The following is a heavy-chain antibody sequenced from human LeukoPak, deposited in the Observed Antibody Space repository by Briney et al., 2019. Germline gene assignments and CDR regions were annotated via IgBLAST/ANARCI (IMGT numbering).Heavy chain of an antibody. Sequence: GASVKVSCKASGYTFTSYDINWVRQATGQGLEWMGWMNPNSGNTGYAQKFQGRVTMTRNTSISTAYMELSSLRSEGTAVYYCARSGYYENYYYYGMDVWGQGTTVTVSS. CDR3: ARSGYYENYYYYGMDV. V-gene: IGHV1-8*01. CDR2: MNPNSGNT. J-gene: IGHJ6*02. CDR1: GYTFTSYD. D-gene: IGHD3-3*01.